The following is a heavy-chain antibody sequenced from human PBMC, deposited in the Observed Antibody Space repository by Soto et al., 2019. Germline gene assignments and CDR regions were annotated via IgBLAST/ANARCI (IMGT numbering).Heavy chain of an antibody. Sequence: PSETLSLTCAVYGGSFSGYYWSWIRQPPGKGLEWIGEINHSGSTNYNPSLKRRVTISVDTSKNQFSLKLSSVTAADTAVYYCANRGGGRGYIGYDFSDWGQGTLVTVSS. D-gene: IGHD5-12*01. CDR2: INHSGST. J-gene: IGHJ4*02. CDR1: GGSFSGYY. CDR3: ANRGGGRGYIGYDFSD. V-gene: IGHV4-34*01.